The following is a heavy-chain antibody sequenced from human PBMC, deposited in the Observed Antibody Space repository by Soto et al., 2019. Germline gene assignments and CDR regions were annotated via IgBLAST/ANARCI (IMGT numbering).Heavy chain of an antibody. CDR1: GFSLSTSGVG. V-gene: IGHV2-5*02. CDR3: AHSPDYGDYVVFDY. CDR2: IYWDDDQ. D-gene: IGHD4-17*01. J-gene: IGHJ4*02. Sequence: QITLKESGPTLVKPTQTLTLTCTFSGFSLSTSGVGVGWIRQPPGKALEWLALIYWDDDQRYSPSLKSRLTITKDTSKNQVVLTMTNMDPVDTATYYCAHSPDYGDYVVFDYWGQGTLVTVSS.